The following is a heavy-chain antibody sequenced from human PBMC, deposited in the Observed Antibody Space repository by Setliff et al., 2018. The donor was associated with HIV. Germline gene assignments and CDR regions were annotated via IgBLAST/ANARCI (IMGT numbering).Heavy chain of an antibody. J-gene: IGHJ3*01. V-gene: IGHV4-61*10. CDR2: IYFTGSS. CDR3: ARVQMAYAAFDV. D-gene: IGHD4-17*01. CDR1: GGSISSGSYY. Sequence: PSETLSLTCTVSGGSISSGSYYWSWIRQPAGKGLEWIGSIYFTGSSDNNPSLKSRVTLSVDTSKHQFSLKLSSVTAADTAVYYCARVQMAYAAFDVWGQGTMVTVSS.